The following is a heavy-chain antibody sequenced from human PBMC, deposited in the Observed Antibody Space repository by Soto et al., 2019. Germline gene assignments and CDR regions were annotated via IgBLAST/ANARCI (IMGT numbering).Heavy chain of an antibody. V-gene: IGHV4-30-4*01. D-gene: IGHD3-16*01. CDR2: IHYSGHH. Sequence: SETLSLTCTVSGGSITSGDNYWIWIRQPPGKGLEWIGYIHYSGHHYYNPSLKSRLTISVDTSKNHFSLRLSSVTAADTAVYYCGRSNVCGWGRHLFDPWGQGTLVTVSS. CDR1: GGSITSGDNY. CDR3: GRSNVCGWGRHLFDP. J-gene: IGHJ5*02.